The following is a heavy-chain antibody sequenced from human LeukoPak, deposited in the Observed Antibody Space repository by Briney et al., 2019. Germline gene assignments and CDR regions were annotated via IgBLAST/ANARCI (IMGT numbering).Heavy chain of an antibody. CDR3: ANLLTGDLTELGNYFDY. V-gene: IGHV3-23*01. CDR1: GFTFSSYA. D-gene: IGHD7-27*01. J-gene: IGHJ4*02. CDR2: ISGSGGST. Sequence: GGSLRLSCAASGFTFSSYAMSWVRQAPGKGLEWVSAISGSGGSTYYADSVKGRFTISRDNSKNTLYLQMNSLRAEDTAVYYCANLLTGDLTELGNYFDYWGQGTLVTVSS.